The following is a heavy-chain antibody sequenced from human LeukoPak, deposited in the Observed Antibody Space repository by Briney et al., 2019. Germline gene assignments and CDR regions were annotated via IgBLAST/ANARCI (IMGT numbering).Heavy chain of an antibody. D-gene: IGHD3-22*01. CDR2: IIPNLGTT. Sequence: ASVKLSCKASGATSNSHAISWVRQAPGQGLEWMGRIIPNLGTTNRAQNYQDRVTLTADKSTNTTYMELTSLTSDDTAVYYCATTNDGGGYQWGDFFDFWGQGTLVTVSS. CDR3: ATTNDGGGYQWGDFFDF. V-gene: IGHV1-69*04. CDR1: GATSNSHA. J-gene: IGHJ4*02.